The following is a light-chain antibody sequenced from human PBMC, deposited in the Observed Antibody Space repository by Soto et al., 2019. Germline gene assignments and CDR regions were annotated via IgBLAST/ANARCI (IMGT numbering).Light chain of an antibody. Sequence: QSALPQPPSVSGSPGQSITISCTGTSSDVGGYNYVSWYQLHPGKAPKLMVYEVSNRPSGVSNRFSGSKSGNTASLTISGLQAEDEADYYCSSYTSSTAYVFGTGTKVTVL. CDR3: SSYTSSTAYV. CDR2: EVS. V-gene: IGLV2-14*01. J-gene: IGLJ1*01. CDR1: SSDVGGYNY.